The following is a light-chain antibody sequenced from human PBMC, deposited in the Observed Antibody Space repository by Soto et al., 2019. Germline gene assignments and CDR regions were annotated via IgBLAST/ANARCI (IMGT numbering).Light chain of an antibody. CDR2: KAS. CDR1: QSITDW. J-gene: IGKJ1*01. V-gene: IGKV1-5*03. CDR3: QYWDDYSWT. Sequence: DIQMTQSPSTLSASVGDRVTITCRASQSITDWLAWYQQKPGKAPKFLIYKASNLEGGVPSRFIGSGSGTEFTLTISSVQPDDFATYYCQYWDDYSWTFGQGTNVEI.